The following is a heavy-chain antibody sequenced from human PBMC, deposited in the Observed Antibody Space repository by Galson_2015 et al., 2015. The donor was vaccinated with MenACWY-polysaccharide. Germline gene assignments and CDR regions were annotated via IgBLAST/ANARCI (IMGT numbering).Heavy chain of an antibody. V-gene: IGHV3-7*01. J-gene: IGHJ4*02. Sequence: SLRLSCAASGFTFSTYWLSWVRQAPGKGLEWLANIKEDGGDKYYADSVKGRFTISRDNAKNSLYLQMNSLRVEDAAVYYCARDKGRLHFDCWGQGTLVTVSS. CDR2: IKEDGGDK. CDR3: ARDKGRLHFDC. D-gene: IGHD6-25*01. CDR1: GFTFSTYW.